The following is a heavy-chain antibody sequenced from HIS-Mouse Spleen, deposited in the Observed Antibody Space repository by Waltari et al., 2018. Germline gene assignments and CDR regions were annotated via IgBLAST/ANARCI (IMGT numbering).Heavy chain of an antibody. J-gene: IGHJ3*02. Sequence: EVQLVESGGGLVQPGRSLRLSCAASGFTFDDYAMHWVRQAPGKGLEWVSGISWNSGSIGYADSVKGRFTISRDNAKNSLYLQMNSLRAEDTALYYCAKEGIGDAFDIWGQGTMVTVSS. CDR1: GFTFDDYA. D-gene: IGHD6-13*01. V-gene: IGHV3-9*01. CDR3: AKEGIGDAFDI. CDR2: ISWNSGSI.